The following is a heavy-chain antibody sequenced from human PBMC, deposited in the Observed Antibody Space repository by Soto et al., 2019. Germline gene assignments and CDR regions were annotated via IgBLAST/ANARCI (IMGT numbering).Heavy chain of an antibody. CDR2: INHVGNT. V-gene: IGHV4-34*01. Sequence: QAQLQQWGAGLLKPSETLSLTCAVSDGSFSGYYWSWIRQPPGKGLEWIGEINHVGNTNYNPSLKSPVTISVDPSKKQFSLHLSSVTAADTAVYYCASGIRGVGAAGAVAWFDPWGQGTLVTVSS. CDR1: DGSFSGYY. J-gene: IGHJ5*02. CDR3: ASGIRGVGAAGAVAWFDP. D-gene: IGHD6-13*01.